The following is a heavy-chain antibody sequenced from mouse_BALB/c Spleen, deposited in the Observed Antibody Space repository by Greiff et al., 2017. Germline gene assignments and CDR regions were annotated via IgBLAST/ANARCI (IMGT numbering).Heavy chain of an antibody. Sequence: EVKLVESGGGLVKPGGSLKLSCAASGFTFSSYTMSWVRQTPEKRLEWVATISSGGGNTYYPDSVKGRFTISRDNAKNNLYLQMSSLRSEDTALYYCARHYYGSSYYYAMDYWGQGTSVTVSS. J-gene: IGHJ4*01. CDR1: GFTFSSYT. D-gene: IGHD1-1*01. V-gene: IGHV5-9*03. CDR2: ISSGGGNT. CDR3: ARHYYGSSYYYAMDY.